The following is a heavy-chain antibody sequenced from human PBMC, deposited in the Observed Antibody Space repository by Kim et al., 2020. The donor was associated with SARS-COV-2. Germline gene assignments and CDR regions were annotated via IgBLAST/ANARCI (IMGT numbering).Heavy chain of an antibody. CDR3: AIVGATDFDD. CDR1: GFTFSSYG. J-gene: IGHJ4*02. CDR2: ISYDGSNK. Sequence: GGSLRLSCAASGFTFSSYGMHWVRQAPGKGLEWVAVISYDGSNKYYADSVKGRFTISRDNSKNTLYLQMDSLRAEDTAVYYCAIVGATDFDDWGQGTLVTVSS. V-gene: IGHV3-30*03. D-gene: IGHD1-26*01.